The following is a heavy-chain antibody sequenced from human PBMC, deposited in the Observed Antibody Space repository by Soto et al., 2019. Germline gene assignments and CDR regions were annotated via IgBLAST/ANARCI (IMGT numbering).Heavy chain of an antibody. Sequence: QVQLQESGPGPVKPSETLSLTCTVSGGSVSSGSYYWSWIRQPPGKGLEWIWYIYYSGTTNYNPSLKSRVTISVDTSKNQFSLKLSSVTAADTAVYYCAGGNWNYDYWGQGTLVTVSS. D-gene: IGHD1-7*01. CDR2: IYYSGTT. CDR3: AGGNWNYDY. V-gene: IGHV4-61*01. J-gene: IGHJ4*02. CDR1: GGSVSSGSYY.